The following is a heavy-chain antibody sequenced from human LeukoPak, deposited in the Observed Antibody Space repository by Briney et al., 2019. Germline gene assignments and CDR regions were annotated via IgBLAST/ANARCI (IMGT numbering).Heavy chain of an antibody. CDR1: GFTFSSYG. CDR2: IWYDGSNK. J-gene: IGHJ6*02. Sequence: GRSLRLSCAASGFTFSSYGMHWVRQAPGKGLEWVAVIWYDGSNKYYADSVKGRFTISRDNSKNTLYLQMNSLRAEDTAVYYCARDRYGDLDYYDGMDVWGQGTTVTVSS. CDR3: ARDRYGDLDYYDGMDV. V-gene: IGHV3-33*01. D-gene: IGHD4-17*01.